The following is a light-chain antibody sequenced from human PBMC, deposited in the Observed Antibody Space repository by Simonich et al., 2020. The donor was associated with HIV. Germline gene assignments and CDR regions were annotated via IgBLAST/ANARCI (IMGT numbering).Light chain of an antibody. V-gene: IGKV1-5*03. CDR1: QSISNW. CDR2: KAS. J-gene: IGKJ1*01. CDR3: QQYNSDST. Sequence: DIQMTQSPSTLSASVGDRVTITCRASQSISNWLAWYQQKPGKATKLLIYKASSLEGGVPSRFSGSGSGTEFTLTISSLQPDDFATYYCQQYNSDSTFGQGTKVEIK.